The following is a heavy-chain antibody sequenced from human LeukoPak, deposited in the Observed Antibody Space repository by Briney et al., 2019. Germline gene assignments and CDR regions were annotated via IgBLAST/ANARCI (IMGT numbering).Heavy chain of an antibody. Sequence: PSETLSLTCTVSGGSISSSSYYWGWIRQPPGKGLEWIGSIYYSGSTYYNPSLKSRVTISVDTSKNQFSLKLSSVTAADTAVYYCASQVRYGSGSYFNYWGQGTLVTVSS. J-gene: IGHJ4*02. CDR3: ASQVRYGSGSYFNY. D-gene: IGHD3-10*01. CDR2: IYYSGST. V-gene: IGHV4-39*01. CDR1: GGSISSSSYY.